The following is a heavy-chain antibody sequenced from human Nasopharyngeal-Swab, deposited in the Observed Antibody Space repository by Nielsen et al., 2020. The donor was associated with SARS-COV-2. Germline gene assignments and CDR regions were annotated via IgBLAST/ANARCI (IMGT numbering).Heavy chain of an antibody. CDR2: INPSGGST. Sequence: ASVKVSCKASGYTFTSYYMHWVRQAPGQGLEWMGIINPSGGSTSYAQKFQGRVTMTRDTSTSTVYMELSSLGSEDTAVYYCATIAAAGMEAFDYWGQGTLVTVSS. V-gene: IGHV1-46*01. D-gene: IGHD6-13*01. J-gene: IGHJ4*02. CDR1: GYTFTSYY. CDR3: ATIAAAGMEAFDY.